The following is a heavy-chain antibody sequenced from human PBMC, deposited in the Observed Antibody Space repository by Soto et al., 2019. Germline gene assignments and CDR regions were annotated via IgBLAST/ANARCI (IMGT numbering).Heavy chain of an antibody. V-gene: IGHV4-59*01. CDR1: GGSISSYY. CDR3: ARGATVTTNFDY. Sequence: SETLSLTCTVSGGSISSYYWSWIRQPPGKGLEWIGYIYYRGSTNYNPSLKSRVTISVDTSKNQFSLKLSSVTAADTAVYYCARGATVTTNFDYWGQGTLVTVSS. D-gene: IGHD4-17*01. J-gene: IGHJ4*02. CDR2: IYYRGST.